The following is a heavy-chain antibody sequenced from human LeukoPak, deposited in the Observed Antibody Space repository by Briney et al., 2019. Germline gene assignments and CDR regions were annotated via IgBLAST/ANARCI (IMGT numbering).Heavy chain of an antibody. CDR2: IDSSGTT. CDR1: GGSISTYF. V-gene: IGHV4-59*08. CDR3: ARANSGSNFVFDY. J-gene: IGHJ4*02. Sequence: SETLSLTCGVSGGSISTYFWSWIRQPPGKGLEWIGYIDSSGTTNYNPSPKTRVTISVDTSKNQFSLKLSSVTAADTAVYYCARANSGSNFVFDYWGQGTLVTVSS. D-gene: IGHD6-19*01.